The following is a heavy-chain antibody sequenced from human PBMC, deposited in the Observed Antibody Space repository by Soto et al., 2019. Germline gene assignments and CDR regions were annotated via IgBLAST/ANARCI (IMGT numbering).Heavy chain of an antibody. V-gene: IGHV3-23*01. CDR3: AKDFSYYDSSGYLYLGYFDY. Sequence: PGGSLRLSCAASGFTFSSYAMSWVRQAPGKGLEWVSAISGSGGSTYYADSVKGRFTISRDNSKNTLYLQMNSLRAEDTAVYYCAKDFSYYDSSGYLYLGYFDYWGQGTLVTVSS. D-gene: IGHD3-22*01. CDR2: ISGSGGST. CDR1: GFTFSSYA. J-gene: IGHJ4*02.